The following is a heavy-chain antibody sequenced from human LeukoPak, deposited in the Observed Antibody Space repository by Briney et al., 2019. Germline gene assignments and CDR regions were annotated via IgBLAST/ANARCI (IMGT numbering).Heavy chain of an antibody. D-gene: IGHD6-19*01. CDR3: ARSLAVAGTESAFDI. Sequence: SVKLSCKASGGTFSSYAISWVRQAPGQGLEWMGRIIPIFGIANYAQTFQGRVTITADKSTSTAYMELSSLRSEDTAVYYCARSLAVAGTESAFDIWGQGTMVTVSS. CDR2: IIPIFGIA. V-gene: IGHV1-69*04. J-gene: IGHJ3*02. CDR1: GGTFSSYA.